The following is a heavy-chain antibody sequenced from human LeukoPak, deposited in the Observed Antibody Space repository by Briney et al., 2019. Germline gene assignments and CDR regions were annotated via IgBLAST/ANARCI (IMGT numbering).Heavy chain of an antibody. CDR1: GFTFTSYS. CDR3: AKRGDLGSYLDY. Sequence: GGSLRLSCAASGFTFTSYSMNWVRQAPGKGLEWVSAISGSGGSTYYADSVKGRFTISRDNSKNTLYLQMNSLRAEDTAVYYCAKRGDLGSYLDYWGQGTLVTVSS. V-gene: IGHV3-23*01. J-gene: IGHJ4*02. CDR2: ISGSGGST. D-gene: IGHD1-26*01.